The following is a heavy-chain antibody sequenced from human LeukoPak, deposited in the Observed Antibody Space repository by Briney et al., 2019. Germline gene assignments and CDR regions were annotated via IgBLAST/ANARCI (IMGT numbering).Heavy chain of an antibody. D-gene: IGHD3-3*01. CDR2: STSSGSAI. J-gene: IGHJ5*02. CDR1: GFTFSSYE. CDR3: ARVPRSARIPVFP. V-gene: IGHV3-48*03. Sequence: GGSLRLSCAASGFTFSSYEMNWVRQAPGKGLEWVSYSTSSGSAIYYADSVKGRFTLSRDNAKNSLYLQMNSLRAEDTAVYYCARVPRSARIPVFPWGQGTLVTVSS.